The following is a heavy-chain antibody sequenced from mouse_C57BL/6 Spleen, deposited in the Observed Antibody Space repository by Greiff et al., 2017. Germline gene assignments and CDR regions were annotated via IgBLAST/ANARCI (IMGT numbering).Heavy chain of an antibody. D-gene: IGHD1-1*01. Sequence: EVKLMESGGGLVKPGGSLKLSCAASGFTFSDYGMHWVRQAPEKGLEWVAYISSGSSTISYADTVKGRFTISRDNAKNTLFLQMTSLRSEDTAMYYWARSYYGSSYYAKDYWGQGTSVTVSS. V-gene: IGHV5-17*01. CDR3: ARSYYGSSYYAKDY. CDR2: ISSGSSTI. J-gene: IGHJ4*01. CDR1: GFTFSDYG.